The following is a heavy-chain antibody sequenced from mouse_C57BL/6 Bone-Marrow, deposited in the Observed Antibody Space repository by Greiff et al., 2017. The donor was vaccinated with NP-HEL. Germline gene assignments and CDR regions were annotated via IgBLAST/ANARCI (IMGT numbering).Heavy chain of an antibody. V-gene: IGHV1-55*01. CDR1: GYTFTSYW. CDR2: IYPGSGST. CDR3: ASKWAYYAMDY. Sequence: VQLQQSGAELVKPGASVKMSCKASGYTFTSYWITWVKQRPGQGLEWIGDIYPGSGSTNYNEKFKSKATLTVDTSSSTAYMQLSSLTSEDSAVYYCASKWAYYAMDYWGQGTSVTVSS. J-gene: IGHJ4*01. D-gene: IGHD1-3*01.